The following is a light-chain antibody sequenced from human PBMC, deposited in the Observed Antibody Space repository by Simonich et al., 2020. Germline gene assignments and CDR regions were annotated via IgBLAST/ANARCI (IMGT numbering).Light chain of an antibody. V-gene: IGKV1-39*01. CDR2: AAS. CDR3: QQYYSTPLT. Sequence: DIQMTQSPSSLSASVVDRVTITCRASHSISSYLNWYQQKPGKAPKLLIYAASSLQSGVPSRFSGSGSGTDFTLTISSLQAEDVAVYYCQQYYSTPLTFGGGTKVEIK. CDR1: HSISSY. J-gene: IGKJ4*01.